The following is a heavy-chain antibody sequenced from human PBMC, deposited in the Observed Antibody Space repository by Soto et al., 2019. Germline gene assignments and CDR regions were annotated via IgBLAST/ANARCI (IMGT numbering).Heavy chain of an antibody. Sequence: QVQLQQSGPGLVQPSQTLSLPCSVSGGSINNGVYFWRWIRQHPGKVLEWLGYVHASGSTYYNPALKGRIDMSIDTSKNQFYLNPTSVTAADTAVFYGVRGFVEAAMACDYGGPGTLITVSS. CDR1: GGSINNGVYF. D-gene: IGHD5-18*01. V-gene: IGHV4-31*03. J-gene: IGHJ4*02. CDR3: VRGFVEAAMACDY. CDR2: VHASGST.